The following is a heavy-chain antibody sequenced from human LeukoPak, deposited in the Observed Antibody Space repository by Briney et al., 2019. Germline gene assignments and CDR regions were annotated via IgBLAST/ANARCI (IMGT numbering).Heavy chain of an antibody. CDR3: ARDRLSGGYEDY. CDR2: ISWNSGTL. CDR1: GFRFDDYA. J-gene: IGHJ4*02. D-gene: IGHD5-12*01. Sequence: GGSLRLSCAASGFRFDDYAMHWVRQAPGKGLEWVSGISWNSGTLAYADSVKGRFTISRDNAKNSLYLQMNSLRAEDTGVYYCARDRLSGGYEDYWGQGTVVTVSS. V-gene: IGHV3-9*01.